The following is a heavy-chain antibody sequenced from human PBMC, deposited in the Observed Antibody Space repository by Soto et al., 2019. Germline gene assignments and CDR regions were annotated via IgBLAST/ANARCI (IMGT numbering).Heavy chain of an antibody. J-gene: IGHJ5*02. CDR2: ISSSSSYI. V-gene: IGHV3-21*01. D-gene: IGHD1-26*01. CDR3: AREGISGSYYWFDP. Sequence: GGSLRLSCAASGFTFSSYSMNWVRQAPGKGLEWVSSISSSSSYIYYADSVKGRFTISRDNAKNSLYLQMNSLRAEDTAVYYCAREGISGSYYWFDPWGQGTLVTVSS. CDR1: GFTFSSYS.